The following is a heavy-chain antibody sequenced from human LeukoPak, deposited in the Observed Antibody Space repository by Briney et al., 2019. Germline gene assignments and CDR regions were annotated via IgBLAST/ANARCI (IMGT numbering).Heavy chain of an antibody. CDR2: ISYDGSNK. Sequence: GGSLRLSCAASGFTFSSYAMHWVRQAPGKGLEWVAVISYDGSNKYYADSVKGRFTISRVNSKNTLYLQMNSLRAEDTAVYYCARDRWELGGFDPWGQGTLVTVSS. V-gene: IGHV3-30-3*01. CDR1: GFTFSSYA. CDR3: ARDRWELGGFDP. D-gene: IGHD1-7*01. J-gene: IGHJ5*02.